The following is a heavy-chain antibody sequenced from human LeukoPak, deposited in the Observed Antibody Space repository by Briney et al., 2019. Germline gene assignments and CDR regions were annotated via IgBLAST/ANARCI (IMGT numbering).Heavy chain of an antibody. V-gene: IGHV3-30*02. D-gene: IGHD3-10*01. CDR1: GFTFSSYG. CDR3: AKDPYYYGSGSYQDY. Sequence: GGSLRLSCAASGFTFSSYGMHWVRQAPGKGLEWVAFIRYDGSNKYYADSVKGRFTISRDNSKNTLYLQMNSLRAEDTAVYYCAKDPYYYGSGSYQDYWGQGTLVTVSS. J-gene: IGHJ4*02. CDR2: IRYDGSNK.